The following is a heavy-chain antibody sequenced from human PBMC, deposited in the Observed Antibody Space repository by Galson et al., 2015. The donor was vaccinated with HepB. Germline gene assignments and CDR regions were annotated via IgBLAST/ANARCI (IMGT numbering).Heavy chain of an antibody. CDR1: GIIFSSYW. Sequence: SLRLPCAASGIIFSSYWMSWVRQAPGKGLEWVANIKQDGSEKYYVDSVKGRFTISRDNAKNPLYLQMNSLRAEDTAVYYCASTDTTYYYDSSAYYPSYYFDYWGQGTLVTVSS. CDR2: IKQDGSEK. V-gene: IGHV3-7*05. J-gene: IGHJ4*02. D-gene: IGHD3-22*01. CDR3: ASTDTTYYYDSSAYYPSYYFDY.